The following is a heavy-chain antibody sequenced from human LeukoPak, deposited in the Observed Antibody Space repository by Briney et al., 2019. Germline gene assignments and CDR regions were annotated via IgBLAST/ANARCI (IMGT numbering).Heavy chain of an antibody. D-gene: IGHD3-16*02. Sequence: SETLSLTCTVSGASLTNHYWSWIRQPPGKGLEWIGSFYYSRSTNYSPSLNSRVTISLDTSKNQFSLRLSSVTAADTAVYFCARSISLLSYYMAVWGNGTTVIVSS. J-gene: IGHJ6*03. CDR1: GASLTNHY. CDR2: FYYSRST. V-gene: IGHV4-59*08. CDR3: ARSISLLSYYMAV.